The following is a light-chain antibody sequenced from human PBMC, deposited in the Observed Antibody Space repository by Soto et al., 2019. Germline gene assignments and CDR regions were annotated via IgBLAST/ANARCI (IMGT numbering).Light chain of an antibody. CDR1: SSDVGGYNY. CDR3: SSYTSSSTSYV. J-gene: IGLJ1*01. CDR2: EVS. V-gene: IGLV2-14*01. Sequence: QSARTQPASVSGSPGQSITISCTGTSSDVGGYNYVSWYQQHPGKAPKLMIYEVSNRPSGVSNRFSGSKSGNTASLTISRLQAEDEADYYCSSYTSSSTSYVFGTGTKVTVL.